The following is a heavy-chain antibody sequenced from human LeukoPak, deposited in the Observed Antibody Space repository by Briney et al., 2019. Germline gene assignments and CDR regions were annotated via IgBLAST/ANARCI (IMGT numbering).Heavy chain of an antibody. CDR2: MNPNSGNT. V-gene: IGHV1-8*01. CDR3: ARGYSPIYYFYGVDV. Sequence: ASVKVSCKASGYTFTSYDINWVRQATGQGLEWMGWMNPNSGNTGFAQKFQGRVTMTRNTSISTAYMELSSLRSEDTAVYYCARGYSPIYYFYGVDVWGQGTTVTVSS. J-gene: IGHJ6*02. CDR1: GYTFTSYD. D-gene: IGHD2-15*01.